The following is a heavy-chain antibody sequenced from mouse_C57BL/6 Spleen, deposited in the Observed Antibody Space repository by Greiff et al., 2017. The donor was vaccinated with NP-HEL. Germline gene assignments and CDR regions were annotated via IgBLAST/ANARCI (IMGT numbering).Heavy chain of an antibody. CDR1: GYTFTNYW. D-gene: IGHD4-1*01. CDR2: IYPGSGST. CDR3: ARPGTDY. J-gene: IGHJ2*01. Sequence: QVQLQQPGAELVKPGASVKMSCKASGYTFTNYWITWVKQRPGQGLEWIGDIYPGSGSTNYNEKFKSKATLTVDTSSSTAYMQLSILTSEDAAVYYCARPGTDYWGQGTTLTVSS. V-gene: IGHV1-55*01.